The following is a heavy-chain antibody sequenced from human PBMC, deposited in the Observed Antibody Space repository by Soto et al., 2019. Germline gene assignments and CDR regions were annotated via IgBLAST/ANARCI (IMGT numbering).Heavy chain of an antibody. CDR2: INHSGST. CDR1: GGSFSGYY. D-gene: IGHD3-22*01. V-gene: IGHV4-34*01. Sequence: SETLSLTCAVYGGSFSGYYWSWIRQPPGKGLKWIGEINHSGSTNYNPSIKSRVTISVDTSKNQFSLKLSSVTAADTAVYYCARDNGRENYYDSSGYWYYFDYWGQGTLVTVSS. J-gene: IGHJ4*02. CDR3: ARDNGRENYYDSSGYWYYFDY.